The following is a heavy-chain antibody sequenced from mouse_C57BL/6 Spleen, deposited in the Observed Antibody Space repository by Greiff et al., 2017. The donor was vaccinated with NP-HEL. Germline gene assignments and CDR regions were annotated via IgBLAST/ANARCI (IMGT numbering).Heavy chain of an antibody. D-gene: IGHD2-5*01. J-gene: IGHJ3*01. CDR3: ARHGDYSNFPWFAY. CDR1: GFTFSSYG. Sequence: EVKLVESGGDLVKPGGSLKLSCAASGFTFSSYGMSWVRQTPDKRLEWVATISSGGSYTYYPDSVKGRFTISRDNAKNTLYLQMSSLKSEDTAMYYCARHGDYSNFPWFAYWGQGTLVTVSA. V-gene: IGHV5-6*01. CDR2: ISSGGSYT.